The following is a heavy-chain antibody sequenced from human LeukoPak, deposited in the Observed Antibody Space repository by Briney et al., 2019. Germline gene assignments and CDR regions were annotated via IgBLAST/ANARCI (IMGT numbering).Heavy chain of an antibody. J-gene: IGHJ6*03. V-gene: IGHV4-61*02. Sequence: PSETLSLTCTVSGGSISSGSYYWSWIRQPAGKGLEWIGRIYTSGSTNYNPSLKSRVTISVDTSKNQFSLKLSSVTAADTAVYYCARGIVVVPAATGDYYYYMDVWGKGTTVTVSS. CDR1: GGSISSGSYY. CDR3: ARGIVVVPAATGDYYYYMDV. D-gene: IGHD2-2*01. CDR2: IYTSGST.